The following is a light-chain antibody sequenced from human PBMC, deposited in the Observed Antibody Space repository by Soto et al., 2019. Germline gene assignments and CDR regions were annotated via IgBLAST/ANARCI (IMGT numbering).Light chain of an antibody. CDR3: QQYNSYPLT. CDR2: AAS. Sequence: DMQMTQSPSSLSASVGDRVTITCRASQDIKNFLAWYQQKPGKAPKSLIYAASNLQSGVPSRFSGSGSETDFTLTINNLQPEDFATYYCQQYNSYPLTFGGGTKVDIK. V-gene: IGKV1-16*01. CDR1: QDIKNF. J-gene: IGKJ4*01.